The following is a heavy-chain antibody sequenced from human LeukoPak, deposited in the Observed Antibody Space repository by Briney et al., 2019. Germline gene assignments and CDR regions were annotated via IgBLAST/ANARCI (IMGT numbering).Heavy chain of an antibody. J-gene: IGHJ4*02. CDR3: ARNGRGYSFDY. D-gene: IGHD2-8*01. V-gene: IGHV4-59*01. CDR2: TYYGGSS. CDR1: GGSISTYY. Sequence: SETLSLTCTVSGGSISTYYWSWIRQAPGKGLEWIGYTYYGGSSNPNPSLKSHVTMSLDTSKNQFSLKLSSVTAADTAVYYCARNGRGYSFDYWGQGTLVTVSS.